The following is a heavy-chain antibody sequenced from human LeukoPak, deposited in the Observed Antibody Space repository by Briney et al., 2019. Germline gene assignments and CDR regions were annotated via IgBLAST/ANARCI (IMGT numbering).Heavy chain of an antibody. CDR2: IYYSGST. J-gene: IGHJ4*02. CDR3: ARHNGWYYYDGSGYSDY. Sequence: SETLSLTCTVSGGSISSSSYYWGWIRQPPGKGLEWIGSIYYSGSTYYNPSLKSRVTISVDTSKNQFSLKLSSVTAADTAVYYCARHNGWYYYDGSGYSDYWGQGTLVTVSS. CDR1: GGSISSSSYY. D-gene: IGHD3-22*01. V-gene: IGHV4-39*01.